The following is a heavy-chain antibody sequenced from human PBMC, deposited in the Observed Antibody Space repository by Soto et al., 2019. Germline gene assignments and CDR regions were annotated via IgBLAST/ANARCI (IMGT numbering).Heavy chain of an antibody. J-gene: IGHJ4*02. CDR2: VHSSGGT. CDR1: HGSITSGDYF. D-gene: IGHD2-15*01. V-gene: IGHV4-39*01. CDR3: ASVVVGATRQTGSDH. Sequence: PSETLSLTCTVSHGSITSGDYFWAWIHQPPGKGLEFIGSVHSSGGTYYSPSLKSRASISIDKSKNQFSLKLTSVNAGDTAVYFCASVVVGATRQTGSDHWGQGTLVTVSS.